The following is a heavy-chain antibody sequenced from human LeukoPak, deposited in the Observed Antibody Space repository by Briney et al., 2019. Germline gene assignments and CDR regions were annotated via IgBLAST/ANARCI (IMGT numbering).Heavy chain of an antibody. CDR3: AKSNGYGLIDI. CDR2: INHSGST. J-gene: IGHJ3*02. D-gene: IGHD3-22*01. CDR1: GGSFSGYY. V-gene: IGHV4-34*01. Sequence: PSETLSLTCAVYGGSFSGYYWSWIRQPPGKGLEWIGEINHSGSTNYNPSLKSRVTISVDTSKNQFSLKLSAVTAADTAVYYCAKSNGYGLIDIWGQGTMVTVSS.